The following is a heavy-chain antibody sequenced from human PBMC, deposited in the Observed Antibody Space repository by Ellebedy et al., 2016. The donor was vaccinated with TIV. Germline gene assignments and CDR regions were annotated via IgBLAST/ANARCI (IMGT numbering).Heavy chain of an antibody. D-gene: IGHD1-26*01. J-gene: IGHJ4*02. V-gene: IGHV3-30*18. Sequence: GESLKISXAASGFTFSGYGIHWVRQAPGKGLEWVAVISFDGSRKYFADSVKGRFTISRDNSKNTLSLQINSLRAEDTAVYYCAKGRGSWPNFYGYWGQGTLVTVSS. CDR1: GFTFSGYG. CDR2: ISFDGSRK. CDR3: AKGRGSWPNFYGY.